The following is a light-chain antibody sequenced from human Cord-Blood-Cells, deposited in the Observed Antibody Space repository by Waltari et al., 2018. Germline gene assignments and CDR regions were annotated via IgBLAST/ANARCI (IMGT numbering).Light chain of an antibody. V-gene: IGKV1-39*01. J-gene: IGKJ2*01. CDR1: QSISSY. CDR3: QQSYSTLYT. Sequence: DIQMTQSQSPLSASVGERVTIPCRASQSISSYLNWYHQKPGKAPKLLIYAASSLQSGVPSRFSGSGSGTDFTLTISSLQPSDFATYYCQQSYSTLYTFGQGTKLEIK. CDR2: AAS.